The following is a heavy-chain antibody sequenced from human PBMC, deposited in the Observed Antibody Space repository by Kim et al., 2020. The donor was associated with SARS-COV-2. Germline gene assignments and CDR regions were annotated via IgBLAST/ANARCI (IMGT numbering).Heavy chain of an antibody. J-gene: IGHJ4*02. Sequence: EKYYVDSVKGRFTISRDNAKNSLYLQMNSLRAEDTAVYYCARYNFGYTYWGQGTLVTVSS. D-gene: IGHD5-18*01. V-gene: IGHV3-7*01. CDR2: EK. CDR3: ARYNFGYTY.